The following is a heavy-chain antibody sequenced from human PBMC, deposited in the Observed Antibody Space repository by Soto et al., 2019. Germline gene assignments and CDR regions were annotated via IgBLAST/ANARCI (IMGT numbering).Heavy chain of an antibody. J-gene: IGHJ4*02. V-gene: IGHV4-4*02. CDR1: GASLSTNNW. CDR2: VYHSGST. D-gene: IGHD6-13*01. CDR3: AVPGAGDFDY. Sequence: RSLTCAVSGASLSTNNWWSWVRQPPGKGLEWIGEVYHSGSTNCNPSLKSRVTIPIDKSKNQFSLRLTSMTAADTAVYYCAVPGAGDFDYWSQGTLVTVSS.